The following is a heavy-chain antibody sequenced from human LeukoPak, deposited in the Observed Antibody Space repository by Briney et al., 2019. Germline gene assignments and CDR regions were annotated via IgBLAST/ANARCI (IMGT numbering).Heavy chain of an antibody. CDR3: GGVGSSDAFDI. V-gene: IGHV4-39*07. D-gene: IGHD1-26*01. J-gene: IGHJ3*02. Sequence: SETLSLTCTVSGGSISSSSYYWGWIRQPPGKGLEWIGSIYYSGSTYYNPSLKSRVTISVDTSKNQFSLKLSSVTAADTAVYYCGGVGSSDAFDIWGQGTMVTVSS. CDR2: IYYSGST. CDR1: GGSISSSSYY.